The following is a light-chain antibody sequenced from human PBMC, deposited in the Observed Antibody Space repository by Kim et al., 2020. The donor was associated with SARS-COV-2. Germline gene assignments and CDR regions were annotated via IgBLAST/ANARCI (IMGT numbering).Light chain of an antibody. CDR1: KSVLHSYNKKNY. V-gene: IGKV4-1*01. Sequence: ATINCQSSKSVLHSYNKKNYVVWYQQKPGQPPNLLIYWASTRESGVPDRFSGSGSGTDFTLTISSLQAEDVALYYCQQYYSSPLTFGGGTKVDIK. CDR2: WAS. CDR3: QQYYSSPLT. J-gene: IGKJ4*01.